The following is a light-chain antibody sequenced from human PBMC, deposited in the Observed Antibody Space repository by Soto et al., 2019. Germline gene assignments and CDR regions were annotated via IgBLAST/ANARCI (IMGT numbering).Light chain of an antibody. V-gene: IGLV2-14*01. CDR1: SSDVGAYNY. CDR3: CSYTPSTPFV. Sequence: QSVLTQPASVSGSLGQSITISCSGTSSDVGAYNYVSWYQQYPGKAPKLMIYHVTDRPSGVSNRFSGSKSGNTASLTISGLQAEDEADYYCCSYTPSTPFVFGTGTKLTVL. CDR2: HVT. J-gene: IGLJ1*01.